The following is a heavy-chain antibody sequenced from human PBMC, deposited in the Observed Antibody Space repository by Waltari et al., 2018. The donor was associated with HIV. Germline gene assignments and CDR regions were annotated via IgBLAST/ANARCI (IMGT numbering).Heavy chain of an antibody. V-gene: IGHV4-61*02. D-gene: IGHD1-26*01. Sequence: QVQLQESGPGLVKPSQTLSLTCPVSGGSISSGSSYWSWIRQPAGKGLEWIGRIYTSGSTNYNPSLKSRVTISVDTSKNQFSLKLSSVTAADTAVYYCAREIVGATSRHDYWGQGTLVTVSS. CDR2: IYTSGST. CDR3: AREIVGATSRHDY. CDR1: GGSISSGSSY. J-gene: IGHJ4*02.